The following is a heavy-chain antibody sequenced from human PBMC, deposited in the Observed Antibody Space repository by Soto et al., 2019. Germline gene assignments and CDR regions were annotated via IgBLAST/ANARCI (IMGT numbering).Heavy chain of an antibody. CDR3: AKNETTRPWFDP. D-gene: IGHD1-1*01. CDR2: IYYIGTT. V-gene: IGHV4-31*03. CDR1: GGSIRNGNYY. Sequence: QVQLQESGPGLVKASQTLSLTCTVSGGSIRNGNYYWSWIRQLPGKGLEWIGNIYYIGTTSYNPSLKSRVIISIDTSKNHFSLELPSVLAAYTAVYYCAKNETTRPWFDPWGQGTLVTVSS. J-gene: IGHJ5*02.